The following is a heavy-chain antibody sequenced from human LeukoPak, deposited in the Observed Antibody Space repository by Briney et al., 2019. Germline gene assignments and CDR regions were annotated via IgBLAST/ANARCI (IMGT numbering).Heavy chain of an antibody. CDR3: ARDHRVVGVTGGAFDI. D-gene: IGHD1-26*01. V-gene: IGHV3-48*02. CDR2: ISSSSSTI. Sequence: GGSLRLSCAVSGFIFSNYNMNWFRQAPGKGLEWVLYISSSSSTIYYADSVKGRFTISRDNAKNSLYLQMNSLRDEDTAVYYCARDHRVVGVTGGAFDIWGQGTMVTVSS. J-gene: IGHJ3*02. CDR1: GFIFSNYN.